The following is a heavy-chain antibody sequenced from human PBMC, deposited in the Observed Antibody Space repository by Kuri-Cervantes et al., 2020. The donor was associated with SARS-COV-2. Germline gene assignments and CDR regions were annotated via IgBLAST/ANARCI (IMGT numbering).Heavy chain of an antibody. CDR2: ISSNGGST. D-gene: IGHD3-16*01. CDR3: ANQGAFGPTNMDV. J-gene: IGHJ6*03. Sequence: GGSLRLSCAASGFTFSSYAMHWVRQAPGKGLEYVSAISSNGGSTYYADSVKGRFTISRDNSKNTLYLQMNSLRAEDTAVYYCANQGAFGPTNMDVWGKGNTVTVSS. CDR1: GFTFSSYA. V-gene: IGHV3-64*02.